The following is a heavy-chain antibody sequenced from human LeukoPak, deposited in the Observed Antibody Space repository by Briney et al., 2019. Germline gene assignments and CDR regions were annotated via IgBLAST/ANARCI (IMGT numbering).Heavy chain of an antibody. CDR2: IWYDGSNK. CDR1: GFTFSSYG. Sequence: PGRSLRLSCAASGFTFSSYGMHWVRQAPGKGLEWVAVIWYDGSNKYYADSVKGRFTISRDISKNTLYLQMNSLRAEDTAVYYCGATFYDRSGYSDYWGQGTLVTVSS. D-gene: IGHD3-22*01. J-gene: IGHJ4*02. V-gene: IGHV3-33*01. CDR3: GATFYDRSGYSDY.